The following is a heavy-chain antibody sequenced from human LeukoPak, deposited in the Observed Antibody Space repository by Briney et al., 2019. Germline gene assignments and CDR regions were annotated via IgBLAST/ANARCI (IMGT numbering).Heavy chain of an antibody. J-gene: IGHJ4*01. CDR2: ISYDGSNK. D-gene: IGHD3-9*01. V-gene: IGHV3-30*04. CDR3: AKSSDLLTGYYSYFEY. Sequence: PGRSLRLSCTASGFTFSSYAMHWVRQAPGKGLEWVAVISYDGSNKYYADSVKGRFTISRDNSKNTLYMQMNSLRAEDTAVYYCAKSSDLLTGYYSYFEYWGHGTLVTVAS. CDR1: GFTFSSYA.